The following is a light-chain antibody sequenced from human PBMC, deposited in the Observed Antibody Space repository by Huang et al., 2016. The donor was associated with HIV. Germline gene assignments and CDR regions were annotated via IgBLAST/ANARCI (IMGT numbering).Light chain of an antibody. CDR3: QQYNNWPYT. CDR1: QSVSRN. CDR2: GTS. Sequence: EIVMTQSPATLSVSPGERATLSCRASQSVSRNLAWHQQKPGQAPRLLIYGTSTRATGIPGRVSGSGSGTEFTLTISSLQSEDFAVYYCQQYNNWPYTFGQGTKLEIK. V-gene: IGKV3-15*01. J-gene: IGKJ2*01.